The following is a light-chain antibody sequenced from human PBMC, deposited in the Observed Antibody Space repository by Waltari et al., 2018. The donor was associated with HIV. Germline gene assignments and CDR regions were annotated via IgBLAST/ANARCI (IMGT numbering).Light chain of an antibody. Sequence: QSALTQPRSVSGSPGQSVTISCTGTSSDVGGYNYVSWYQQHPGKAPKLMIDDVSKRPSGVPDRFSGSKSGNTASRTISGLQAEDEADYYGWSYAGSYSVVFGGGTKLTVL. J-gene: IGLJ2*01. V-gene: IGLV2-11*01. CDR2: DVS. CDR1: SSDVGGYNY. CDR3: WSYAGSYSVV.